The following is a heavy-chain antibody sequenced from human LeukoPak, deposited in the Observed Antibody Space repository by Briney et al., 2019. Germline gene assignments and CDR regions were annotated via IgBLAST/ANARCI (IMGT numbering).Heavy chain of an antibody. D-gene: IGHD3-3*01. CDR2: TNWNGGST. J-gene: IGHJ4*02. CDR3: ARGRIFGVVMMRDY. Sequence: PGGSLRLSCAASGFTFDDYGMSWVRQPPGKGLEWVSGTNWNGGSTGYADSVKGRFTISRDNAKNSLYLQMNSLRAEDTALFYCARGRIFGVVMMRDYWGQGTLVTVSS. V-gene: IGHV3-20*04. CDR1: GFTFDDYG.